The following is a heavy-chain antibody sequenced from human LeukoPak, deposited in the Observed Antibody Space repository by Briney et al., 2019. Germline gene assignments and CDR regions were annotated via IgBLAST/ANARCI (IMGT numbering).Heavy chain of an antibody. CDR3: ARLRIAARGWYYYGMDV. V-gene: IGHV4-39*01. Sequence: SETLSLTCTVSGGSISSYYWGWIRQPPGKGLEWIGSIYYTGNTYYNPSLKSRVTISVDTSKNQFSLKLSSVTAADTAVYYCARLRIAARGWYYYGMDVWGQGTTVTVSS. D-gene: IGHD6-25*01. CDR1: GGSISSYY. J-gene: IGHJ6*02. CDR2: IYYTGNT.